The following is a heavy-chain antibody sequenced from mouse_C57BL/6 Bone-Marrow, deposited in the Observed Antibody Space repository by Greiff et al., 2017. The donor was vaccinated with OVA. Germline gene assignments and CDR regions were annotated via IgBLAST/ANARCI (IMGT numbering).Heavy chain of an antibody. D-gene: IGHD1-1*01. CDR1: GFSFNTYA. V-gene: IGHV10-1*01. CDR3: VSDYCGSSLWYFDV. CDR2: IRSKSNNYAT. Sequence: EVKLMESGGGLVQPKGSLKLSCAASGFSFNTYAMNWVRQAPGKGLEWVARIRSKSNNYATYYADSVKDRFTISRDDSESMLYLQMNNLKTEDTAMYYCVSDYCGSSLWYFDVWGTGTTVTVSS. J-gene: IGHJ1*03.